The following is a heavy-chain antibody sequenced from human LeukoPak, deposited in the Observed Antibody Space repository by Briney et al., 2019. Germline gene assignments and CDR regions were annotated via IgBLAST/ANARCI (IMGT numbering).Heavy chain of an antibody. J-gene: IGHJ5*02. V-gene: IGHV4-61*09. Sequence: PSETLSLTCTVSGGSISSGSYYWSGIRQPAGKGLEWIGHIYTSGSTNYNPSLKSRVTISVDTSTNQFSLKLSSVTAADTAVYYCARDHFTLLLLDPWGQGTLVTVSS. CDR2: IYTSGST. D-gene: IGHD2/OR15-2a*01. CDR3: ARDHFTLLLLDP. CDR1: GGSISSGSYY.